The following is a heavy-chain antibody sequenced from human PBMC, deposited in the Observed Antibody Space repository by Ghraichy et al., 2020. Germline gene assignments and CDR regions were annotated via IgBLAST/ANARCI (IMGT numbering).Heavy chain of an antibody. J-gene: IGHJ6*02. CDR3: ARDLAVAGTYFYYGMDV. V-gene: IGHV3-30*04. CDR2: ISYDGSNK. CDR1: GFTFSRYA. Sequence: GGSLRLSCAASGFTFSRYAMHWVRQAPGKGLEWVAVISYDGSNKYYVDSVKGRFPISRDNSKNTLYLQMNSLRAEDTAVYYCARDLAVAGTYFYYGMDVWGQGTTVTVSS. D-gene: IGHD6-19*01.